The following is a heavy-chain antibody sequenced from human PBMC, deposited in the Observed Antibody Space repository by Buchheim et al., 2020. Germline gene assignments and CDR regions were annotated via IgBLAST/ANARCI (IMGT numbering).Heavy chain of an antibody. Sequence: QVQLVESGGGVVQPGRSLRLSCAASGFTFSSYGMHWVRQAPGKGLEWVAVICYDGSNKYYADSVKGRFTISRDNSKNTLYLQMNSLRAEDTAVYYCARGLGRIAAHIDLWGRGTLFTVSS. J-gene: IGHJ2*01. CDR3: ARGLGRIAAHIDL. D-gene: IGHD6-13*01. V-gene: IGHV3-33*01. CDR2: ICYDGSNK. CDR1: GFTFSSYG.